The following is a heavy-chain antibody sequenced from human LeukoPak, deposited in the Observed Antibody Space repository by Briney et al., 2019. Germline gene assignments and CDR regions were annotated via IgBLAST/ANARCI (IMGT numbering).Heavy chain of an antibody. CDR1: GYTFTGYY. CDR2: ITPNSGGT. Sequence: APVKVSCKASGYTFTGYYMHWVRQAPGQGLEWMGWITPNSGGTNYAQKFQGRVTMTRDTAISTAYMELSRLRSDDTAVYYCARIRYCGGISCYYIDYWGQGTLVTVSA. J-gene: IGHJ4*02. V-gene: IGHV1-2*02. D-gene: IGHD2-2*01. CDR3: ARIRYCGGISCYYIDY.